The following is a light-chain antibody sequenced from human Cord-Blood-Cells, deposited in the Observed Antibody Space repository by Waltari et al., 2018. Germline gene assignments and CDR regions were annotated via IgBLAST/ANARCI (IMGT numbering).Light chain of an antibody. Sequence: DIQMTQSPSSLSASVGDRVTITCRASQVIRHDLGWYQQKPWKAPKLLIYAASSLQSGVPSRFSGSGSGTEFTLTISSLQPEDFATYYCLQHNSYPLTFGGGTKVEIK. V-gene: IGKV1-17*01. CDR2: AAS. CDR3: LQHNSYPLT. J-gene: IGKJ4*01. CDR1: QVIRHD.